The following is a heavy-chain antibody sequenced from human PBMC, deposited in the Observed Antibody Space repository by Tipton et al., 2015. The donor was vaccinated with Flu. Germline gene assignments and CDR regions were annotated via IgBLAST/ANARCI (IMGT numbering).Heavy chain of an antibody. CDR1: GDSVSSNSAA. CDR2: TYYRSKWYN. V-gene: IGHV6-1*01. Sequence: LRLSCAISGDSVSSNSAAWNWIRQSPSRGLEWLGRTYYRSKWYNDYAVSVKSRITINPDTSKNQFSLQLNSVTPEDTAVYYCARGTGYCSSTSCFHGMDVWGQGTTVPVP. CDR3: ARGTGYCSSTSCFHGMDV. J-gene: IGHJ6*02. D-gene: IGHD2-2*01.